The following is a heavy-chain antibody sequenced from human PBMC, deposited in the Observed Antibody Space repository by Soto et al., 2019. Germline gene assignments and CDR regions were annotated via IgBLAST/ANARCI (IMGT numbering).Heavy chain of an antibody. J-gene: IGHJ6*02. CDR3: ARQGGSSSGWYNYYYYYGMDV. V-gene: IGHV4-39*01. Sequence: SETLSLTCTVSGGSISSSSYYWGWIRQPPGKGLEGIGSIYYSGSTYYNPSLKSRVTISVYTSKNQFSLKLSSVTAADTAVYYCARQGGSSSGWYNYYYYYGMDVWGQGTTVTVSS. D-gene: IGHD6-19*01. CDR1: GGSISSSSYY. CDR2: IYYSGST.